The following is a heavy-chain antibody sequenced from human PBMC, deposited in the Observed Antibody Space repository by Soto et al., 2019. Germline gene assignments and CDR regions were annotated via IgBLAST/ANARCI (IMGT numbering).Heavy chain of an antibody. D-gene: IGHD5-12*01. V-gene: IGHV3-30-3*01. CDR2: ISHDGNNK. CDR3: ARVRLPGGLNWFDT. J-gene: IGHJ5*01. Sequence: QVQLMESGGGVVQPGRSLELSCAASGFTFSDYAMQWVRQAPGKGLEWVALISHDGNNKYYADSVMGRFTISRENSKNTXXLQMNSLRPEDTAIYYCARVRLPGGLNWFDTWG. CDR1: GFTFSDYA.